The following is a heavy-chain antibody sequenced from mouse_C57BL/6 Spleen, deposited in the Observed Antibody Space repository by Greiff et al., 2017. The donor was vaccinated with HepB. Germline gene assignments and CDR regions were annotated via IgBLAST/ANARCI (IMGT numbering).Heavy chain of an antibody. V-gene: IGHV1-81*01. CDR1: GYTFTSYG. CDR2: IYPRSGNT. CDR3: ARELITTVVATPYFDV. Sequence: QVQLKQSGAELARPGASVKLSCKASGYTFTSYGISWVKQRTGQGLEWIGEIYPRSGNTYYNEKFKGKATLTADKSSSTAYMELRSLTSEDSAVYFCARELITTVVATPYFDVWGTGTTVTVSS. D-gene: IGHD1-1*01. J-gene: IGHJ1*03.